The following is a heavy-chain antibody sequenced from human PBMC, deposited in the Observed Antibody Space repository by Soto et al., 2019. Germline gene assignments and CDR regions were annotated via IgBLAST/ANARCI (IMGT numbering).Heavy chain of an antibody. D-gene: IGHD2-2*01. CDR1: GGTFSSYA. J-gene: IGHJ5*02. CDR3: ARGFYCSSTSCYPRNWFDP. Sequence: QVQLVQSGAEVKKPGSSVKVSCKASGGTFSSYAISWVRQAPGQGLEWMGGIIPIFGTANYAQKFQGRVTITADESTSTDYMELSSLRSEDTAVYYCARGFYCSSTSCYPRNWFDPWGQGTLVTVSS. CDR2: IIPIFGTA. V-gene: IGHV1-69*01.